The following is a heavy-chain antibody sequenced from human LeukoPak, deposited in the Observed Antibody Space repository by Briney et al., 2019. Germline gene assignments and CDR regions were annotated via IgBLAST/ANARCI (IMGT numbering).Heavy chain of an antibody. J-gene: IGHJ3*02. V-gene: IGHV3-21*01. Sequence: GGSLRLSCAASGFTFSTYIMNWVRQTPGKGLEWVSSISSSSSYIYYADSVKGRFTISRDNAKKSLYLQMNSLRAEDTAVYYCARSRGSGYYLIDAFDIWGQGTMVTVSS. CDR2: ISSSSSYI. CDR3: ARSRGSGYYLIDAFDI. D-gene: IGHD3-22*01. CDR1: GFTFSTYI.